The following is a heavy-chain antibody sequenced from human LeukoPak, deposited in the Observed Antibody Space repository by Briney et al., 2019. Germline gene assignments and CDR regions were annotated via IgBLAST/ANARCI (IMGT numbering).Heavy chain of an antibody. Sequence: SETLSLTCTVSGGSISSYYWSWIRQPPGKGLEWTGYIYYSGSTNHNPSLKSRVTISVDTSKNQFSLKLSSVTAADTAVYYCARGYYYDSRTYYFDYWGQGTLVTVSS. J-gene: IGHJ4*02. CDR2: IYYSGST. CDR3: ARGYYYDSRTYYFDY. CDR1: GGSISSYY. D-gene: IGHD3-22*01. V-gene: IGHV4-59*01.